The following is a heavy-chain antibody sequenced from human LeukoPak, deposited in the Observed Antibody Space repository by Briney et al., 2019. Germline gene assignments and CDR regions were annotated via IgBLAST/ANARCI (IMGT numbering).Heavy chain of an antibody. CDR2: INSDGSST. CDR1: GFTFSSYW. D-gene: IGHD3-10*01. J-gene: IGHJ6*02. CDR3: AGGGSYYGMGV. Sequence: GGSLRLSCAASGFTFSSYWMHWVRQVPGKGLVWVSRINSDGSSTSNADSAKGRFTISRDNAKNTLYLQMNSLRAEDTAVYYCAGGGSYYGMGVWGQGTSVTVSS. V-gene: IGHV3-74*01.